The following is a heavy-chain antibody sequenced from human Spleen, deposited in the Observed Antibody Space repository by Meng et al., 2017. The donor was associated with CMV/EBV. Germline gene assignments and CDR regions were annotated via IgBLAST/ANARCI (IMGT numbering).Heavy chain of an antibody. V-gene: IGHV4-61*01. CDR1: GASISGSRYY. CDR2: IYYSGST. Sequence: SETLSLTCNVSGASISGSRYYWSWIRQPPGKGLEWIGYIYYSGSTNYNPPLKSRVTISVDTSKNQFSLKLSSVTAADTAVYYCARARGFSGTTYGMDVWGQGTTVTVSS. J-gene: IGHJ6*02. CDR3: ARARGFSGTTYGMDV. D-gene: IGHD1-7*01.